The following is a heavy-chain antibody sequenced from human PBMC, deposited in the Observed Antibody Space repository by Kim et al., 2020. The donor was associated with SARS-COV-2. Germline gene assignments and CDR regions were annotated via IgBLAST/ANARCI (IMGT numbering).Heavy chain of an antibody. D-gene: IGHD2-21*02. V-gene: IGHV4-30-2*05. CDR3: ARGPPNGGGDCYSH. Sequence: NTSLNSRVTISIDTSKNQFSLKLSSVTAADTAMYYCARGPPNGGGDCYSHCGQGTLVTVSS. J-gene: IGHJ4*02.